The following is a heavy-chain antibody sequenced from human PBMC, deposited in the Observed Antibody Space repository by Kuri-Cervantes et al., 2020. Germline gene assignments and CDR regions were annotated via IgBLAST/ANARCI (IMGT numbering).Heavy chain of an antibody. CDR1: GYTFTSYY. Sequence: ASVKVSCKAPGYTFTSYYIHWVRQAPGQGLEWMGLINTSGGSRNYAQKLQGRVTMTTDTSTSTAYMELRSLRSDDTAVYYCARVNDGDVFDIWGQGTMVTVSS. J-gene: IGHJ3*02. V-gene: IGHV1-46*01. CDR2: INTSGGSR. CDR3: ARVNDGDVFDI.